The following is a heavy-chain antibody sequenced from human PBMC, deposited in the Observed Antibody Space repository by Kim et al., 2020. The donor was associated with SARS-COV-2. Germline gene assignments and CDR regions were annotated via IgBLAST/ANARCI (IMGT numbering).Heavy chain of an antibody. CDR3: ARDSGTFHFDY. D-gene: IGHD1-26*01. V-gene: IGHV3-53*01. CDR1: GFTISHNY. Sequence: GGFLRLSCVASGFTISHNYMNWVRQTPGKGLEWVSIFYSDGTTSYADSVQGRFSVSRDDSRNTLYLQMNGLRAEDTGFYYCARDSGTFHFDYWGQGSLVTVSS. CDR2: FYSDGTT. J-gene: IGHJ4*02.